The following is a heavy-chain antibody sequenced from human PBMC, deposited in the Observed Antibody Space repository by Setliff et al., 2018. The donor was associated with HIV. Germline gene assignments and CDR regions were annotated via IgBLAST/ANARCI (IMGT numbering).Heavy chain of an antibody. V-gene: IGHV1-18*01. CDR1: GYSFTNYG. CDR3: ARDDVGYCSGGSCYHLFDTFGI. Sequence: ASVKVSCKASGYSFTNYGISWVRQAPGQGLEWMGWISSYNDNTNYALNLQGRVTMTTDTSTSTAYMELRSLRSDDTAVYYCARDDVGYCSGGSCYHLFDTFGIWGQGTVVTVS. D-gene: IGHD2-15*01. J-gene: IGHJ3*02. CDR2: ISSYNDNT.